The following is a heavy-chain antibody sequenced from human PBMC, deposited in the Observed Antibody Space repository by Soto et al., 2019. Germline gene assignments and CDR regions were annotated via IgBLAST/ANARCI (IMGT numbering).Heavy chain of an antibody. V-gene: IGHV3-30-3*01. CDR1: GFTFSSYA. J-gene: IGHJ4*02. CDR3: ARGRQKEVRGVMVY. CDR2: ISYDGSNK. D-gene: IGHD3-10*01. Sequence: GGSLRLSCAASGFTFSSYAMHWVRQAPGKGLEWVAVISYDGSNKYYADSVKGRFTISRDNSKNTLYLQMNSLRAEDTAVYYCARGRQKEVRGVMVYWGQGTLVTVSS.